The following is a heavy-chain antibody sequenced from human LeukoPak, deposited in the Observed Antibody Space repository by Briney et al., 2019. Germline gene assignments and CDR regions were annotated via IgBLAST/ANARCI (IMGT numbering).Heavy chain of an antibody. Sequence: SETLSLTRTVSGGSISSYCWSWIRQPPGKGLEWIGYIYYSGSTNYNPSLKSRVTISVDTSKNQFSLKLSSVTAADTAVYYCARGGKQSVWGGYRLTYFDYWGQGTLVTVSS. D-gene: IGHD3-16*02. CDR3: ARGGKQSVWGGYRLTYFDY. V-gene: IGHV4-59*01. CDR2: IYYSGST. J-gene: IGHJ4*02. CDR1: GGSISSYC.